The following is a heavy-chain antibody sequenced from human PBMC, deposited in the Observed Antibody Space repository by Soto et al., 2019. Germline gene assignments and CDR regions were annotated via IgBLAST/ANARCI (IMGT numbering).Heavy chain of an antibody. Sequence: PGGSLRLSCAASGFTFSSYAMSWVRQAPGKGLEWVSVIRSSGDRTYYADSVKGRFTISRDNSKNTLYMQMNSLRAGDTAVYYCAKQQGPGTPYYYAMDVWGQGTTVTVSS. V-gene: IGHV3-23*01. J-gene: IGHJ6*02. CDR1: GFTFSSYA. D-gene: IGHD1-1*01. CDR2: IRSSGDRT. CDR3: AKQQGPGTPYYYAMDV.